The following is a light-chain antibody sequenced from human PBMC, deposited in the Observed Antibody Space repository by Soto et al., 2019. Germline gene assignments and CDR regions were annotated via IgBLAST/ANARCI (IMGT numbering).Light chain of an antibody. CDR3: QQYNSYPIT. Sequence: DIQLTQSPSFLSASVGDRFTITCRASQGISSYLAWYQQKPGKXPKXXISAASTLQSGVPSRFSGSGSGTELAITISGLQTDDGESYYWQQYNSYPITFGQGTRLEIK. CDR2: AAS. CDR1: QGISSY. J-gene: IGKJ5*01. V-gene: IGKV1-9*01.